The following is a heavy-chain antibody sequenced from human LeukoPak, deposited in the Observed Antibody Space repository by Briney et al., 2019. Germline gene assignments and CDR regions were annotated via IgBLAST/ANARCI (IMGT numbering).Heavy chain of an antibody. CDR1: GFSFSNYW. CDR3: AKSESFTVTTAFDY. Sequence: GGSLRLSCAASGFSFSNYWMGWVRQAPGKRPEWVANMNIDGSERYYADSVKGRFTISRDNSKNTLYLQMNSLRAEDTAVYYCAKSESFTVTTAFDYWGQGTLVTVSS. V-gene: IGHV3-7*03. J-gene: IGHJ4*02. D-gene: IGHD4-17*01. CDR2: MNIDGSER.